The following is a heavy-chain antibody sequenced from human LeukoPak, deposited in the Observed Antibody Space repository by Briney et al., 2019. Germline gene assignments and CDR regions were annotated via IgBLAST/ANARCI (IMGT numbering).Heavy chain of an antibody. J-gene: IGHJ6*02. V-gene: IGHV3-23*01. CDR2: ISGSGGST. CDR3: AKLGVYYYYGMDV. CDR1: GFTFSGYA. D-gene: IGHD3-10*01. Sequence: GGSLRLSCAASGFTFSGYAMSWVRQAPGKGLEWVSAISGSGGSTYYADSVKGRFTISRDNSKNTLYLQMNSLRAEDTAVYYCAKLGVYYYYGMDVWGQGTTVTVSS.